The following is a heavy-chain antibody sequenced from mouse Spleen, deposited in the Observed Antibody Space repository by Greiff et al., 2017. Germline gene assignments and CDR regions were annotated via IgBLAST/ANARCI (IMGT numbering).Heavy chain of an antibody. CDR1: GYTFTSYW. J-gene: IGHJ4*01. V-gene: IGHV1-59*01. CDR2: IDPSDSYT. Sequence: VQLQQPGAELVRPGTSVKLSCKASGYTFTSYWMHWVKQRPGQGLEWIGVIDPSDSYTNYNQKFKGKATLTVDTSSSTAYMQLSSLTSEDSAVYYCATYYYGSRPYAMDYWGQGTSVTVSS. CDR3: ATYYYGSRPYAMDY. D-gene: IGHD1-1*01.